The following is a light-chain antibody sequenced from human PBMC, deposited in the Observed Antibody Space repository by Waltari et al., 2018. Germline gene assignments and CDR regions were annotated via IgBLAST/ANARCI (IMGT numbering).Light chain of an antibody. Sequence: QSVLTQPPSASGTPGQRVTSSCSGSRSNTGSTPVNWLQKLPETAPKLLNYSNKERPSGVPDRFSGSKSGTSASLAISGLQSEDEADYYCAVWDDSLKGPVFGGGTKLTVL. CDR3: AVWDDSLKGPV. J-gene: IGLJ2*01. CDR2: SNK. CDR1: RSNTGSTP. V-gene: IGLV1-44*01.